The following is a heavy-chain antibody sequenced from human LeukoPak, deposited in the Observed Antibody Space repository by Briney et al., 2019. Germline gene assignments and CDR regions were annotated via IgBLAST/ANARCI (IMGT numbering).Heavy chain of an antibody. CDR3: ASRSNIVVVPAANPFDY. Sequence: SETLSLXCAAYGGSFSGYYWSWIRQPPGKGLEWIGEINHSGSTNYNPSLKSRVTISVDTSKNQFSLKLSSVTAADTAVYYCASRSNIVVVPAANPFDYWGQGTLVTVSS. CDR1: GGSFSGYY. D-gene: IGHD2-2*01. V-gene: IGHV4-34*01. J-gene: IGHJ4*02. CDR2: INHSGST.